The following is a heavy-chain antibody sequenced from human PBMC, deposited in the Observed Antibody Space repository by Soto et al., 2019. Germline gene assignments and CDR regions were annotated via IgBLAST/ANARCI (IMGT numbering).Heavy chain of an antibody. CDR3: ARQYYYDSSGYTEFDY. V-gene: IGHV5-51*01. D-gene: IGHD3-22*01. Sequence: EVQLVQSGAEVKKPGESLKISCKGSGYSFTSYWIGWVRQMPGKGLEWMGIIYPSDSDTRYSPSFQGQVTISADKSISTAYLQWSSLKASDTAMYYCARQYYYDSSGYTEFDYWGQGTLVTVSS. CDR2: IYPSDSDT. J-gene: IGHJ4*02. CDR1: GYSFTSYW.